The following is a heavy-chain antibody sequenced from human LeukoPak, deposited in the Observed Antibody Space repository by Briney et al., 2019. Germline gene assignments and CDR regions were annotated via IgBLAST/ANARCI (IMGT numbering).Heavy chain of an antibody. CDR3: AKDLAGGNYDILTGPVFDI. V-gene: IGHV3-23*01. Sequence: GGSLRLSRAASGFTFSSYAMSWVRQAPGKGLEWVSAISGSGGNTYYADSVKGRFTISRDNSKNTLYLQMNSLRAEDTAVYYCAKDLAGGNYDILTGPVFDIWGQGTMVTVSS. D-gene: IGHD3-9*01. CDR2: ISGSGGNT. J-gene: IGHJ3*02. CDR1: GFTFSSYA.